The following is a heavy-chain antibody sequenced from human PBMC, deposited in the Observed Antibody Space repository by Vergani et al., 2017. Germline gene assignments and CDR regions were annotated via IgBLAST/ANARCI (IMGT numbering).Heavy chain of an antibody. CDR2: IKEDGSEK. CDR1: GFTFSGFW. Sequence: EVQLVESGGALVQPGGSLRLSCAASGFTFSGFWLTWVRQAPGKGLEWVANIKEDGSEKYYVDSVEGRFTISRDNAKNLVYLQMNSLRAEDTAVYYCARIHYNDNYLDYWGQGTLVTVSS. CDR3: ARIHYNDNYLDY. D-gene: IGHD3-22*01. J-gene: IGHJ4*02. V-gene: IGHV3-7*01.